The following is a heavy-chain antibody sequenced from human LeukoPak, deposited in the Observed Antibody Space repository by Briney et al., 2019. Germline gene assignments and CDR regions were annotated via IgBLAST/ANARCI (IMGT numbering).Heavy chain of an antibody. Sequence: QPGGSLRLSCAASGFTFSSYDMHWVGKAPGKGLEWVSAIGTAGDTYYPGSVKGRFTISRENAKNSLYLQMNSLRAEDTAVYYCARGGDGEIDYWGQGTLVTVSS. D-gene: IGHD4-17*01. CDR3: ARGGDGEIDY. CDR1: GFTFSSYD. CDR2: IGTAGDT. J-gene: IGHJ4*02. V-gene: IGHV3-13*01.